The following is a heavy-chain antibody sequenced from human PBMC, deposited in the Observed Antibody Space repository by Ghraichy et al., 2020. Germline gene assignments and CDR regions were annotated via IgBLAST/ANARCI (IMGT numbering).Heavy chain of an antibody. CDR3: ARDAYDSSGYYLPLDY. Sequence: GGSLRLSCAASGFTFSSYWMSWVRQAPGKGLEWVANIKQDGNEKYYVDSVKGRFTISRDNAKNSLYLQMNSLRAEDTAVYYCARDAYDSSGYYLPLDYWGQGTLVTVSS. V-gene: IGHV3-7*03. CDR2: IKQDGNEK. D-gene: IGHD3-22*01. CDR1: GFTFSSYW. J-gene: IGHJ4*02.